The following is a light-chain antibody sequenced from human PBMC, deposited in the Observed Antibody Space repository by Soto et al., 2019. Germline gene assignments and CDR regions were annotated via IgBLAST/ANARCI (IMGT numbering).Light chain of an antibody. V-gene: IGKV3-20*01. J-gene: IGKJ2*02. CDR3: QQYGNSPPST. CDR2: GAS. Sequence: EIVLTQSPGTLTLSPGERATLSCRASQSVTSSYLAWYQQKPGQAPRLLIYGASSRATGIPDRFSGSGSGTDFTLTIIRLEPEDVAVYYCQQYGNSPPSTFGQGTKLEI. CDR1: QSVTSSY.